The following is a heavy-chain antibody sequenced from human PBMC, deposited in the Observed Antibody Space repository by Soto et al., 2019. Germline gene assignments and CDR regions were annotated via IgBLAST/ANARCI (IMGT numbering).Heavy chain of an antibody. V-gene: IGHV4-34*01. J-gene: IGHJ6*02. CDR1: GGSFCGYY. CDR3: ARSAGYFWYYYGMDV. D-gene: IGHD3-9*01. CDR2: INHSGST. Sequence: TLVPLCLTCAVYGGSFCGYYGSWIRQPPGKGLEWIGEINHSGSTNYNPSLKSRVTISVDTSKNQFSLKLSSVTAADTAVYYCARSAGYFWYYYGMDVWGQGTTVTVSS.